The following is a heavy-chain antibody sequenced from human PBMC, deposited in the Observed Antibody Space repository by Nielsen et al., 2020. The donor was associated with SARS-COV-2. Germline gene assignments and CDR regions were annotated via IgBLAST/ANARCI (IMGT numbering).Heavy chain of an antibody. CDR3: ARDFRLMATIVFAFDI. CDR1: GFTFDDYA. V-gene: IGHV3-9*01. D-gene: IGHD5-24*01. J-gene: IGHJ3*02. CDR2: ISWNSGSI. Sequence: SLKISCAASGFTFDDYAMHWVRQAPGKGLEWVSGISWNSGSIGYADSVKGRFTISRDNAKNSLYLQMNSLRAEDTAVYYCARDFRLMATIVFAFDIWGQGTMVTVSS.